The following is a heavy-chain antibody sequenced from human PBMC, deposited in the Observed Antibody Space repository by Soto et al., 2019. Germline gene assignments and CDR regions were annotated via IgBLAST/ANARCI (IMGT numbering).Heavy chain of an antibody. CDR3: ERDKERQQLGGNDYFGIDV. CDR1: GGTFGNSA. Sequence: QVQLVQSGAEVKKPGSSVTVSCKASGGTFGNSAISWVRQAPGQGLEWMGGIIPILPTPDYAQKFQGRVTVSAAESTITDYMELTMRGPDHTAVSYCERDKERQQLGGNDYFGIDVWGQGTTVTVPS. V-gene: IGHV1-69*11. J-gene: IGHJ6*02. CDR2: IIPILPTP. D-gene: IGHD1-1*01.